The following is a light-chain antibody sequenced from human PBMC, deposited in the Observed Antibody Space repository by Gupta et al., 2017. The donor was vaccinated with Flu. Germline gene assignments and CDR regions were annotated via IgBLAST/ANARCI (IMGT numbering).Light chain of an antibody. V-gene: IGLV2-14*01. J-gene: IGLJ1*01. CDR3: NSYTSSSTYV. CDR1: SSDVGGYNY. Sequence: QSALPQPASVSGSPGQSITIPCPGTSSDVGGYNYVSWYQQHPGKAPKLMLYEVSNRPSGVSNRFSGSKSGNTASLTISGLQAEDEADYYCNSYTSSSTYVFGTGTKVTVL. CDR2: EVS.